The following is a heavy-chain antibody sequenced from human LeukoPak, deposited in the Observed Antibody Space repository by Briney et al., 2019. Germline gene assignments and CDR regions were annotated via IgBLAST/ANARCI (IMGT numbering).Heavy chain of an antibody. Sequence: GGSLTLSCAASGFTFSSYSMNWVRQAPGKGLEWVSSISSSSSYIYYADSVKGRFTISRDNAKNSLYLQMNSLRAEDTAVYYCAREGDYYDSSGYYPQLLDYWGQGTLVTVSS. CDR1: GFTFSSYS. V-gene: IGHV3-21*01. CDR3: AREGDYYDSSGYYPQLLDY. D-gene: IGHD3-22*01. J-gene: IGHJ4*02. CDR2: ISSSSSYI.